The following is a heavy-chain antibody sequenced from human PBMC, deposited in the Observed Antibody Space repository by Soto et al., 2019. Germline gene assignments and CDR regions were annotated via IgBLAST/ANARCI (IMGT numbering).Heavy chain of an antibody. CDR3: ARGDSALPATASRFDY. D-gene: IGHD2-2*01. CDR2: ISYDGSNK. Sequence: QVQLVESGGGVVQPGRSLRLSCAASGFTFSSYAMHWVRQAPGKGLEWVAVISYDGSNKYYADSVKGRFTISRDNSKNTLYLQMNSLRAEDTAVYYCARGDSALPATASRFDYWGQGTLVTVSS. CDR1: GFTFSSYA. J-gene: IGHJ4*02. V-gene: IGHV3-30-3*01.